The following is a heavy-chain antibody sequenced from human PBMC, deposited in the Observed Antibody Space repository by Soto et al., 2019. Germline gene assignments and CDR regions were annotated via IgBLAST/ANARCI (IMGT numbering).Heavy chain of an antibody. CDR2: IWYDGSNK. J-gene: IGHJ4*02. D-gene: IGHD6-13*01. CDR3: ASRGISAVDFDH. Sequence: QVQLVESGGGVVQPGKSLTLSCAASGFTFSSYGMHWVRQARGKGLEWVALIWYDGSNKYYVDSVKGRFTISRDNSRNTLNLQMNSLRVEDTAVYYCASRGISAVDFDHWGQGTLVTVSS. V-gene: IGHV3-33*01. CDR1: GFTFSSYG.